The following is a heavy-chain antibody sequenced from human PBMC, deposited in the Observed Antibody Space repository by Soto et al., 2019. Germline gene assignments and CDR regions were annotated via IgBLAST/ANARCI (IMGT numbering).Heavy chain of an antibody. CDR3: ARGYCSGGSCYSLVDY. D-gene: IGHD2-15*01. Sequence: QVQLQQWGAGLLKPSETLSLTCAVYGGSFSGYYWSWIRQPPGKGLEWIGEINHSGSTNYNPSLKSRVTLSVDTSKNQFSLELSSVTAADTAVYYCARGYCSGGSCYSLVDYWGQGTLVTVSS. J-gene: IGHJ4*02. V-gene: IGHV4-34*01. CDR2: INHSGST. CDR1: GGSFSGYY.